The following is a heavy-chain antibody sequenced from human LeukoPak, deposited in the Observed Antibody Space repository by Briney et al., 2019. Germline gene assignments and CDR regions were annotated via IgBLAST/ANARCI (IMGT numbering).Heavy chain of an antibody. J-gene: IGHJ1*01. V-gene: IGHV3-43*02. CDR3: AKELEYFQH. CDR1: GFTFDDYA. Sequence: GGSLRLSCAASGFTFDDYAMHWVRQAPGKGLEWVSLISGDGGSTYYAVSVKGRFTISRDNGKNSLYLQMNSLRPEDTALYYCAKELEYFQHWGRAPWSPSPQ. CDR2: ISGDGGST.